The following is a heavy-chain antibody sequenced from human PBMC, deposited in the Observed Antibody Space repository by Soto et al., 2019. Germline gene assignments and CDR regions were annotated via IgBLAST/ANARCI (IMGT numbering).Heavy chain of an antibody. J-gene: IGHJ4*02. Sequence: GESRKISCKGSGYRFTSYWISWVRQMPGKGLEWMGRIDPGNSYTHYSPSFHGHVTISADNSISTAYLQWSNLRASDTAIYYCAFLDTSLDFDFWGQGTLVTSPQ. V-gene: IGHV5-10-1*01. D-gene: IGHD3-3*02. CDR3: AFLDTSLDFDF. CDR1: GYRFTSYW. CDR2: IDPGNSYT.